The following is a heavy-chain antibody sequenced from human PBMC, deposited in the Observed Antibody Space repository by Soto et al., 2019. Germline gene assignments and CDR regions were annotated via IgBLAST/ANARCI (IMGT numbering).Heavy chain of an antibody. CDR3: AGGQYYFDY. CDR1: GFPFSRYG. CDR2: ISYDGSNK. V-gene: IGHV3-30*03. J-gene: IGHJ4*02. Sequence: QVQLVESGGGVVQTGRSLRLSCAASGFPFSRYGMHGVRQAPGKGLEWVAHISYDGSNKPYTDSVKGRFTISRDNSKNMLYLQMSSLRDEDTAVYYFAGGQYYFDYCGQGTRVSVSS.